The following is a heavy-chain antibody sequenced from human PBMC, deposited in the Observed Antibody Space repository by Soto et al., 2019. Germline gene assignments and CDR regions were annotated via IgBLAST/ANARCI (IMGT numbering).Heavy chain of an antibody. Sequence: EVQLVQSGAEVKKPGDSLKISCKGSGYIFTDYWIIWVRQMPGKGLEWMGRIDPSDSYTKYSPSFEGHVTISVDKSSDTAYLQWSSLRASDTAIYYCARAMMIRGLVLHAFDIWGQGTFVTVSA. CDR3: ARAMMIRGLVLHAFDI. V-gene: IGHV5-10-1*03. CDR2: IDPSDSYT. CDR1: GYIFTDYW. D-gene: IGHD3-10*01. J-gene: IGHJ3*02.